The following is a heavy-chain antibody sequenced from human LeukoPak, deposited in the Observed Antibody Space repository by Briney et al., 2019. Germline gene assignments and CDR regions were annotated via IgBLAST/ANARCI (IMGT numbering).Heavy chain of an antibody. CDR3: ARDRAEANFDY. CDR2: IWYDGSNK. V-gene: IGHV3-33*01. J-gene: IGHJ4*02. CDR1: GFTFSSYG. Sequence: GGSLRLSCAASGFTFSSYGMPWVRQAPGKGLEWVAVIWYDGSNKYYADSVKGRFTISRDNSKNTLYLQMNSLRAEDTAVYYCARDRAEANFDYWGQGTLVTVSS. D-gene: IGHD6-25*01.